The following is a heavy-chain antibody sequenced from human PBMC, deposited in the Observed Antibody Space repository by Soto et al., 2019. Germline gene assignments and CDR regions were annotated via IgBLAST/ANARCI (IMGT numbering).Heavy chain of an antibody. CDR2: IYTSGVT. CDR1: GGSVRNFY. V-gene: IGHV4-4*07. J-gene: IGHJ5*02. CDR3: ARSSHKGIWFDP. D-gene: IGHD2-2*01. Sequence: ETLYSTFTVSGGSVRNFYLNWIRQPAGKVLDWIVRIYTSGVTKYNPSLRSRVNIAVDTSKNQFSLKLNSVTAADTAVYYCARSSHKGIWFDPSGHGTLVTVSS.